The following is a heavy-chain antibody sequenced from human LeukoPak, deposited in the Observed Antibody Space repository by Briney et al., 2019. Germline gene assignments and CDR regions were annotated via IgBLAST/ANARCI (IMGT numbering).Heavy chain of an antibody. D-gene: IGHD6-19*01. Sequence: SETLSLTCTVSGGSISSYYWSWIRQPPGKGLEWIGYIYYSGSTNYNPSLKSRVTISVDTSKNQFSLKLSSVTAADTAVYYRARERNGWNFLDYWGQGTLVTVSS. J-gene: IGHJ4*02. CDR2: IYYSGST. CDR3: ARERNGWNFLDY. V-gene: IGHV4-59*01. CDR1: GGSISSYY.